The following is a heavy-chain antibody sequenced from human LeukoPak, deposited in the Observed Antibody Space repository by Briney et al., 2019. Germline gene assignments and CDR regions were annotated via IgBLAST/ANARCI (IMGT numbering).Heavy chain of an antibody. D-gene: IGHD1-7*01. CDR3: ARDSNWNYDY. Sequence: SETLSLTCTVSGASISSYYWSWIRQPPGKGLECIGYIYYSGSTNYNPSLKSRVTISVDTSKNQFSLTLTSVTPADTAVYYCARDSNWNYDYWGQGTLVTVSS. CDR2: IYYSGST. CDR1: GASISSYY. J-gene: IGHJ4*02. V-gene: IGHV4-59*01.